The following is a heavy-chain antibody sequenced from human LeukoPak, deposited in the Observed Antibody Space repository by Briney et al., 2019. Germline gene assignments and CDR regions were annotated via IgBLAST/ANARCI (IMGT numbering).Heavy chain of an antibody. Sequence: PGGSLRLSCAASGFPFDDYAMHWVRQAPGKGLEWVSGISWNSGGLDYVDSVKGRFTISRDNAKNSLYLEMNSLRPEDTALYYCAKGTGRYWTFLDYWGQGAPVTVSS. CDR3: AKGTGRYWTFLDY. V-gene: IGHV3-9*01. CDR2: ISWNSGGL. J-gene: IGHJ4*02. CDR1: GFPFDDYA. D-gene: IGHD1-26*01.